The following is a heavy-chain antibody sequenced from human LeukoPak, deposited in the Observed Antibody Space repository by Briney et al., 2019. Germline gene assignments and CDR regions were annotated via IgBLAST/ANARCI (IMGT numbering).Heavy chain of an antibody. CDR2: IDHSGST. Sequence: SETLSLTCTVSGYSISSGYYWGWIRQPPGKGLEWTGSIDHSGSTYYNPSLKSRITISVDTSKNQFSLKLSSVTAADTAVYYCARQGENYSSFDYWGQGTLVTVSS. J-gene: IGHJ4*02. D-gene: IGHD1-7*01. CDR3: ARQGENYSSFDY. V-gene: IGHV4-38-2*02. CDR1: GYSISSGYY.